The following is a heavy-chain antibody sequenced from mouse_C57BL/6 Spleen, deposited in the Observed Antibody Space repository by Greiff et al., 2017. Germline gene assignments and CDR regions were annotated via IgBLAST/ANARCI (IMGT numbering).Heavy chain of an antibody. CDR1: GYSFTDYN. Sequence: EVKLKESGPELVKPGASVKISCKASGYSFTDYNMNWVKQSNGKSLEWIGVINPNYGTTSYNQKFKGKATLTVDQSSSTAYMQLNSLTSEDSAVYYCARSYYGSSYWYFDVWGTGTTVTVSS. CDR3: ARSYYGSSYWYFDV. J-gene: IGHJ1*03. D-gene: IGHD1-1*01. V-gene: IGHV1-39*01. CDR2: INPNYGTT.